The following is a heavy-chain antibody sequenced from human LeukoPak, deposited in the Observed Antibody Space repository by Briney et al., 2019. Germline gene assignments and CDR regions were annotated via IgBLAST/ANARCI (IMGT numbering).Heavy chain of an antibody. CDR3: ARDKVVFDY. D-gene: IGHD2-21*01. V-gene: IGHV1-69*05. Sequence: ASVKVSCKASGGTFTSYAMSWVRQAPGQGLEWMGGIIPIFGTATYAQKFQGRVTITTDESTSTAYMELSSLRSEDTAVYYCARDKVVFDYWGQGTLVTVSS. CDR2: IIPIFGTA. CDR1: GGTFTSYA. J-gene: IGHJ4*02.